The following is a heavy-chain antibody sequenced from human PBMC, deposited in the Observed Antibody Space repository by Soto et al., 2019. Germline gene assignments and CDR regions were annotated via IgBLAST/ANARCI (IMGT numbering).Heavy chain of an antibody. J-gene: IGHJ4*02. V-gene: IGHV2-5*02. CDR3: AHRPSYCSGGSCYSGFDY. CDR1: GFSLSTSGVG. D-gene: IGHD2-15*01. CDR2: IYWDDDK. Sequence: QITLKESGPTLVKPTQTLTLTCTFSGFSLSTSGVGVGWIRQPPGKALEWLALIYWDDDKRYSPSLKSRLTITKDTAKNQVVLTMTNMYPVDTATYYCAHRPSYCSGGSCYSGFDYWGQGTLGTVSS.